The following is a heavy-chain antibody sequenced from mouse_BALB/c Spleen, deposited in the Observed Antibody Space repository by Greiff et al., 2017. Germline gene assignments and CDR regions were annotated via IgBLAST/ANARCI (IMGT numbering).Heavy chain of an antibody. CDR3: ARYYGSSYTLYAMDY. Sequence: EVQLVESGGGLVQPGGSLRLSCATSGFTFTDYYISWVRQPPGKALEWLGFIRNKANGYTTEYSASVKGRFTISRDNSQSILYLQMNTLRAEDSATYYCARYYGSSYTLYAMDYWGQGTSVTVSS. J-gene: IGHJ4*01. CDR1: GFTFTDYY. D-gene: IGHD1-1*01. CDR2: IRNKANGYTT. V-gene: IGHV7-3*02.